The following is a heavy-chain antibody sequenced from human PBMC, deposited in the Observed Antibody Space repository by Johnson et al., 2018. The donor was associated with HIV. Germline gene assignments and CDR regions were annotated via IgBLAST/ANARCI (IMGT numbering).Heavy chain of an antibody. Sequence: VQLMESGGGVVQPDGSLKLSCAASGFTFSSYWMHWVRQAPGKGLVWVSRINSDGSSTSYADSVKGRFTISRDNAKNTLYLQMNSLRAEDTAVYYCAKPYYGSGDDAVDIWGQGTLVTVSS. J-gene: IGHJ3*02. V-gene: IGHV3-74*02. CDR1: GFTFSSYW. CDR3: AKPYYGSGDDAVDI. D-gene: IGHD3-10*01. CDR2: INSDGSST.